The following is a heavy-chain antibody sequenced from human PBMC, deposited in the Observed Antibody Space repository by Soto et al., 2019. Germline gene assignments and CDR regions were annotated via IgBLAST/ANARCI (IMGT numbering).Heavy chain of an antibody. V-gene: IGHV3-23*01. J-gene: IGHJ5*02. CDR2: ISAGAAYT. CDR3: SRGGRREVVWGWFVL. Sequence: EVQLSESGGDLVRPGGSLRLSCAASGFTFSLYAMSWVRQAPGKGLEWVSAISAGAAYTYFADPVKGRFTLSRDNSKNTLYLQMDSLRVDDTAVYYCSRGGRREVVWGWFVLWGHGTLVTVSS. D-gene: IGHD3-16*01. CDR1: GFTFSLYA.